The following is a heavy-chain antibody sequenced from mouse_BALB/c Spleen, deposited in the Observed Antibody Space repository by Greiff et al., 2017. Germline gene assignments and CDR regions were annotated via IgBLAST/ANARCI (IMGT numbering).Heavy chain of an antibody. CDR2: IRSKSNNYAT. CDR1: GFTFNTYA. Sequence: EVQLVESGGGLVQPKGSLKLSCAASGFTFNTYAMNWVRQAPGKGLEWVARIRSKSNNYATYYADSVKDRFTISRDDSQSMLYLQMNNLKTEDTAMYYCVRQTWSYYAMDYWGQGTSVTVSS. V-gene: IGHV10-1*02. CDR3: VRQTWSYYAMDY. J-gene: IGHJ4*01.